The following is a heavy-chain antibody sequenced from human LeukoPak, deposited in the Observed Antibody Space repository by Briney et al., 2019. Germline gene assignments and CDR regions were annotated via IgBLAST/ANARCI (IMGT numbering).Heavy chain of an antibody. J-gene: IGHJ4*02. CDR1: GFTFSSYE. CDR3: ARDPDSSAYYYESDY. D-gene: IGHD3-22*01. V-gene: IGHV3-48*03. CDR2: ISSSGSNM. Sequence: GGSLGLSCAASGFTFSSYEMNWVRQAPGKGLEWVSYISSSGSNMYYADSVKGRFTVSRDNAKNSLYLQMNSLRAEDTAVYYCARDPDSSAYYYESDYWGQGTLVTVSS.